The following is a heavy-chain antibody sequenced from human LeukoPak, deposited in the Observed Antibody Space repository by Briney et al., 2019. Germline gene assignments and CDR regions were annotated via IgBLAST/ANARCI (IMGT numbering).Heavy chain of an antibody. CDR2: IYYSGST. CDR1: GDSINSNNYY. J-gene: IGHJ4*02. V-gene: IGHV4-61*05. Sequence: SETLSLTCTVSGDSINSNNYYWGWIRQPPGKGLEWIGYIYYSGSTNYNPSLKSRVTISVDTSKNQFSLKLSSVTAADTAVYYCARSFMVRGVIILPPDYWGQGTLVTVSS. D-gene: IGHD3-10*01. CDR3: ARSFMVRGVIILPPDY.